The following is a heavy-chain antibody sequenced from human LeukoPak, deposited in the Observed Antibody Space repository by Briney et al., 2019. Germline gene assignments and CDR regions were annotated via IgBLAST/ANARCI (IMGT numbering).Heavy chain of an antibody. V-gene: IGHV3-11*04. CDR2: ISFSGSTI. Sequence: GGSLRLSCAASGFTVSDYYMTWIRQAPGKGLDWVSYISFSGSTIYYADSVKGRFIISRDTAKNSLYLQMNSLRAEDTAVYYCARDYYGSPTHWGQGTLVTVSS. CDR3: ARDYYGSPTH. J-gene: IGHJ4*02. CDR1: GFTVSDYY. D-gene: IGHD3-10*01.